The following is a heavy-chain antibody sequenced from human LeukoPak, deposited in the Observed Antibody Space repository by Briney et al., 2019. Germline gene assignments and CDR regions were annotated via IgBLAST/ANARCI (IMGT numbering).Heavy chain of an antibody. CDR2: IYYSGST. CDR1: GGSISSYY. J-gene: IGHJ5*02. D-gene: IGHD2-2*01. Sequence: SETLSLTCTVSGGSISSYYWSWIRQPPGKGPEWIGYIYYSGSTNYNPSLKSRVTISVDTSKNQFSLKLSSVTAADTAVYYCARGGSTSHNWFDPWGQGTLVTVSS. CDR3: ARGGSTSHNWFDP. V-gene: IGHV4-59*01.